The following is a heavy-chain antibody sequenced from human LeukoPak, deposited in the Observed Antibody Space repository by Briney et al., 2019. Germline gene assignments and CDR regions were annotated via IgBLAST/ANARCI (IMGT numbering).Heavy chain of an antibody. CDR3: AREIYCSASSCTGGVFDI. CDR1: GFTVSSNY. CDR2: IYSGGST. Sequence: GGSLRLSCAASGFTVSSNYMSWVRQAPGKGLEWVSVIYSGGSTYYADSVKGRFTISRNNSKNTLYLQMNSLRVEDTAVYYCAREIYCSASSCTGGVFDIWGQGTMVTVSS. V-gene: IGHV3-53*01. D-gene: IGHD2-15*01. J-gene: IGHJ3*02.